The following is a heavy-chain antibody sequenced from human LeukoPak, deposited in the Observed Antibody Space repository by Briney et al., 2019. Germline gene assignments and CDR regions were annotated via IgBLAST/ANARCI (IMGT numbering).Heavy chain of an antibody. Sequence: SETLSLTCTVSGYSISSGYYCTWIRQPPGKGLEWIGYIYYSGSTNYNPSLKSRVTISVDTSKNQFSLKLSSVTAADTAVYYCAREFRDIVVVPAAMRGDAFDIWGQGTMVTVSS. CDR3: AREFRDIVVVPAAMRGDAFDI. J-gene: IGHJ3*02. CDR2: IYYSGST. D-gene: IGHD2-2*01. CDR1: GYSISSGYY. V-gene: IGHV4-61*01.